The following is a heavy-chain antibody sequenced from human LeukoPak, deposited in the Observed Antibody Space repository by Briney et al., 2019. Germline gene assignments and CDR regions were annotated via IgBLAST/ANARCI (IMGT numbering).Heavy chain of an antibody. CDR3: ARDLQRITMVRGVTGYY. V-gene: IGHV1-18*01. J-gene: IGHJ4*02. CDR1: GYTFTSYG. CDR2: ISAYNGNT. Sequence: GASVKVSCKASGYTFTSYGISWVRQAPGQGLEWMGWISAYNGNTNYAQKLQGRVTMTTDISTSTAYMELRSLRSDDTAVYYCARDLQRITMVRGVTGYYWGQGTLVTVSS. D-gene: IGHD3-10*01.